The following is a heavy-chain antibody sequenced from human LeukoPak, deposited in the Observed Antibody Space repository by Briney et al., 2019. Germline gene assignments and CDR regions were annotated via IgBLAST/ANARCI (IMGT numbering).Heavy chain of an antibody. CDR1: GFTFSSYG. V-gene: IGHV3-30*18. CDR2: ISYDGSNK. D-gene: IGHD4-17*01. CDR3: AKDGPQTVTTTRYYYYGMDV. J-gene: IGHJ6*04. Sequence: GRSLRLSCAASGFTFSSYGMHGVRQAPGKGLEWVAVISYDGSNKYYADSVKGRFTISRDNSKNTLYLQMNSLRAEDTAVYYCAKDGPQTVTTTRYYYYGMDVWGKGTTVTVSS.